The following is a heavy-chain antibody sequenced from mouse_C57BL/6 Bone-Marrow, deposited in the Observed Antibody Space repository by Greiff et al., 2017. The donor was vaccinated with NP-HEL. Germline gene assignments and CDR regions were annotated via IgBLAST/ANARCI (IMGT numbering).Heavy chain of an antibody. Sequence: QVQLQQPGAELVKPGASVKLSCKASGYTFISYWMHWVKQRPGQGLEWIGMIHPNGGSTNYNEKFKSKATLTVDKSSSTAYMQLSSLTSEDSAVYYCARSDYYGSSYSAWFAYWGQGTLVTVSA. D-gene: IGHD1-1*01. J-gene: IGHJ3*01. CDR3: ARSDYYGSSYSAWFAY. CDR2: IHPNGGST. CDR1: GYTFISYW. V-gene: IGHV1-64*01.